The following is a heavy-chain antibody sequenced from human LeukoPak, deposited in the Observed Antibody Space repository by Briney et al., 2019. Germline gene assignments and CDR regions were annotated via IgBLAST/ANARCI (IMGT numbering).Heavy chain of an antibody. CDR1: GFTFSSYW. CDR2: IKQDGSEK. J-gene: IGHJ4*02. D-gene: IGHD3-3*01. CDR3: ARVGYDFWSGYYNPYYFDY. V-gene: IGHV3-7*01. Sequence: GGSPRLSCAASGFTFSSYWMSWVRQAPGKGLEWVANIKQDGSEKYYVDSVKGRFTISRDNAKNSLYLQMNSLRAEDTAVYYCARVGYDFWSGYYNPYYFDYWGQGTLVTVSS.